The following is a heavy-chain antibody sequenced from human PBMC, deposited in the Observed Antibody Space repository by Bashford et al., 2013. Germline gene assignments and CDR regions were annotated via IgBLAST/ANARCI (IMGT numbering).Heavy chain of an antibody. CDR3: TRRDCSGGSCYSFDY. Sequence: WVRQMPGKGLEWVGRIRSKANSYATAYAASVKGRFTISRDDSKNTAYLQMNSLKTEDTAVYYCTRRDCSGGSCYSFDYVGPGEPWSPSPQ. V-gene: IGHV3-73*01. J-gene: IGHJ4*02. CDR2: IRSKANSYAT. D-gene: IGHD2-15*01.